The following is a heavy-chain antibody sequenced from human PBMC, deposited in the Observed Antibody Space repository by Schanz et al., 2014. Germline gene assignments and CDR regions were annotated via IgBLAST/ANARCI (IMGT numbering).Heavy chain of an antibody. CDR2: INTGSNYI. CDR1: GFSFSDYY. J-gene: IGHJ4*02. CDR3: ARIGGSDFDY. V-gene: IGHV3-11*03. Sequence: QVHLLESGGGLVQPGGSLRLSCAASGFSFSDYYMSWIRQAPGKGLEWISFINTGSNYINYDDAEKGRFTISRDNTKNSLFQQQNSRRADDTAVYYGARIGGSDFDYWAQGTLVTVSS. D-gene: IGHD3-10*01.